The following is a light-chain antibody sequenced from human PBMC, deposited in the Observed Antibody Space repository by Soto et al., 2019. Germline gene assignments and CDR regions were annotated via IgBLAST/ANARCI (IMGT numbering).Light chain of an antibody. CDR2: WAS. CDR1: QSVLYSSNNKNY. J-gene: IGKJ4*01. CDR3: QQYYSTPLT. Sequence: DIVMTQSPVSLAVSLGERATINCKSSQSVLYSSNNKNYLAWYQQKPGQPPKLLIYWASTRESGVPDRFSGSGSGTDFTLTISSLQAEDVAVYYCQQYYSTPLTFGGGTKEEIK. V-gene: IGKV4-1*01.